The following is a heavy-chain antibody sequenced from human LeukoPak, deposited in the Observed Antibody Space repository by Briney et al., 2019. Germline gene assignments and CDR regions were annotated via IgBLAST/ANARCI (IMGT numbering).Heavy chain of an antibody. CDR1: GYIFIDFY. V-gene: IGHV1-2*02. CDR3: ARDWFGDSHGRFDP. Sequence: ASVKVSCKASGYIFIDFYLHWVRQAPGQGLEWMGWLNPNNGDTNSAQKFQGRVTMTRDTSISTAYLEVISLRSDDTGIYYCARDWFGDSHGRFDPWGQGTLVTVSS. J-gene: IGHJ5*02. D-gene: IGHD3-10*01. CDR2: LNPNNGDT.